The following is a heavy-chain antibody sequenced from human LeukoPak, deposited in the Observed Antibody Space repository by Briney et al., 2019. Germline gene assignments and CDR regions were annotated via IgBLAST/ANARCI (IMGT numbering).Heavy chain of an antibody. D-gene: IGHD2-15*01. Sequence: GGSLRLSCAASGFTVSSNYMSWVRQAPGKGLEWVSVIYSGGSTYYADSVKGRFTISRDNPKNTLYLQMNSLRAEDTAVYYCARAPPFCSGGSCYPSYYYYGMDVWGQGTTVTVSS. CDR1: GFTVSSNY. CDR3: ARAPPFCSGGSCYPSYYYYGMDV. J-gene: IGHJ6*02. CDR2: IYSGGST. V-gene: IGHV3-66*01.